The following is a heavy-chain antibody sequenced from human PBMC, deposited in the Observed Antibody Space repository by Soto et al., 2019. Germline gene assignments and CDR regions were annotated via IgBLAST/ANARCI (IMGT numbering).Heavy chain of an antibody. J-gene: IGHJ6*02. V-gene: IGHV1-69*13. CDR2: IIPIFGTA. CDR3: AREGPSTTIFGVVIIDPRVSGYGMDV. CDR1: GGTFSSYA. D-gene: IGHD3-3*01. Sequence: GASVKVSCKASGGTFSSYAISWVRQAPGQGLEWMGGIIPIFGTANYAQKFQGRVTITADESTSTAYMELSSLRSEDTAVYYCAREGPSTTIFGVVIIDPRVSGYGMDVWGQGTTVTVSS.